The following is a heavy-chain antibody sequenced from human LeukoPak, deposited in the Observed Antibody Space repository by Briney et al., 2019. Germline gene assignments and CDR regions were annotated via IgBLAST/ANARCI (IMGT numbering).Heavy chain of an antibody. CDR3: ANGTNWFDP. Sequence: SETLSLTCTVSGASINSDNYWSWIRQPAGKGLEWIGRIYTTGSTNYNPSLNSRVSISVDTSKNQFSLKRISVTAADTAVYYCANGTNWFDPWGQGTLVTVSS. CDR1: GASINSDNY. V-gene: IGHV4-61*02. J-gene: IGHJ5*02. D-gene: IGHD1-14*01. CDR2: IYTTGST.